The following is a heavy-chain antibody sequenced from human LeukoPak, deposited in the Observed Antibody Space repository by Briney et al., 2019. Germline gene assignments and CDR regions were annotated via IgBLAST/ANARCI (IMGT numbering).Heavy chain of an antibody. D-gene: IGHD3-22*01. J-gene: IGHJ4*02. Sequence: GGSLRLSCEASGFTFSTYAMSWVRQASGKGLEWVSSISGSGSITYYADSVKGRFTISRDKSKNTLFLEMSSLRAEDTAVYYCAKQTRYDSPAGGRGFDYWGQGTLVTVSS. CDR2: ISGSGSIT. CDR1: GFTFSTYA. CDR3: AKQTRYDSPAGGRGFDY. V-gene: IGHV3-23*01.